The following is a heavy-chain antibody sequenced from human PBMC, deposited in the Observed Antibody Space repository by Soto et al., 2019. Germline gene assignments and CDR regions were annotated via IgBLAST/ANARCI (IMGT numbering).Heavy chain of an antibody. CDR3: ARDRGYTYGLGSYYFDY. CDR1: GGSISSDY. CDR2: IFYTGTT. D-gene: IGHD5-18*01. V-gene: IGHV4-59*01. Sequence: SETLSLTCTVSGGSISSDYWSWIRQPPGKGLEWIGNIFYTGTTNYNPSLKSRATMSLDTSKKQFSLKLSSVTAADTAIYYCARDRGYTYGLGSYYFDYWGQGTLVTVSS. J-gene: IGHJ4*02.